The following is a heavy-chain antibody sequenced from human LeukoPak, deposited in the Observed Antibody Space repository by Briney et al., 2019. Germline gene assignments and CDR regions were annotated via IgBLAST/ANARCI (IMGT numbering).Heavy chain of an antibody. D-gene: IGHD3-10*01. CDR3: ARDLTMVRGAEGPI. J-gene: IGHJ3*02. V-gene: IGHV4-59*01. Sequence: SETLSLTCTVSGGSISSYYWSWLRQPPGKGLEWIGYIYYSGSTNYNPSLKSRVTISVDTSKNQFSLKLSSVTAADTAVYYCARDLTMVRGAEGPIWGQGTMVTVSS. CDR1: GGSISSYY. CDR2: IYYSGST.